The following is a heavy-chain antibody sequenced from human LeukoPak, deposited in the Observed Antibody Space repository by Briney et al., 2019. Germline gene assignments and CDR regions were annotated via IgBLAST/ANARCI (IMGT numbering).Heavy chain of an antibody. CDR3: ARGPFGYDSNRYYYYMDV. CDR2: IIPIFGTA. V-gene: IGHV1-69*13. D-gene: IGHD5-12*01. CDR1: GYTFTSYG. J-gene: IGHJ6*03. Sequence: GASVKVSCKASGYTFTSYGISWVRQAPGQGLEWMGGIIPIFGTANYAQKFQGRVTITADESTSTAYMELSSLRSEDTAVYYCARGPFGYDSNRYYYYMDVWGKGTTVTISS.